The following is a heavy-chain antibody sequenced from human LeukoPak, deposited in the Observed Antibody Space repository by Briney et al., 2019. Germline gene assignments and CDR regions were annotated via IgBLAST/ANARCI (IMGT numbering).Heavy chain of an antibody. V-gene: IGHV4-39*01. D-gene: IGHD2-2*02. CDR1: GGSISSSSYY. Sequence: SETLSLTCTVSGGSISSSSYYWGWIRQPPGKGLEWIGSIYYSGSTYYNPSLKSRVTISVDTSKNQFSLKLSSVTAADTAMYYCAAETRVVVVPAAIRGNWFDPWGQGTLVTVSS. J-gene: IGHJ5*02. CDR2: IYYSGST. CDR3: AAETRVVVVPAAIRGNWFDP.